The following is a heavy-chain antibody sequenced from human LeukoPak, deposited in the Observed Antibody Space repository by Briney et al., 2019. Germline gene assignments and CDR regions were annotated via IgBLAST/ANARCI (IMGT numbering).Heavy chain of an antibody. V-gene: IGHV1-2*02. J-gene: IGHJ5*02. CDR1: GYTFTGYY. D-gene: IGHD3-3*01. CDR2: INPNSGGT. Sequence: GASVKVSCKASGYTFTGYYMHWVRQAPGQGLEWMGWINPNSGGTNYAQKFQGRVTMTRDTSISTAYMELSRLRSDDTAVYYCAREEKNVLRFLGRSNWFDPWGQGTLVTVSS. CDR3: AREEKNVLRFLGRSNWFDP.